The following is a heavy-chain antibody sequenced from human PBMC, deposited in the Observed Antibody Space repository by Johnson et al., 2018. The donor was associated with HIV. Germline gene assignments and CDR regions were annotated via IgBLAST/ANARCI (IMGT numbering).Heavy chain of an antibody. J-gene: IGHJ3*02. CDR2: IYSGGST. Sequence: VQLVESGGGLIQPGGSLRLSCAASGFTVSRNYMNWVRQAPGKGLEWVSVIYSGGSTYYADSVKGRFTISRDNSKNTLYRQMNSLSPEETAVYYCARDGHSSTPRCALDIWGQGTMVPV. CDR3: ARDGHSSTPRCALDI. D-gene: IGHD6-13*01. CDR1: GFTVSRNY. V-gene: IGHV3-66*03.